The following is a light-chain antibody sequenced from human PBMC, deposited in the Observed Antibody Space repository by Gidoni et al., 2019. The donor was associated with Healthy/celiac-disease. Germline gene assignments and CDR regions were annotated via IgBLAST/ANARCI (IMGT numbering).Light chain of an antibody. V-gene: IGKV3-20*01. CDR2: GAS. CDR3: QQYGSSPYT. Sequence: EIVLTQSPGTLSLSPGARATLSCTASQSVASSYLAWYQQKPGQAPRLLIYGASTRATGIPDRFSGSGSGTDCTLTISRLEPEDFAVYYCQQYGSSPYTFGQGTKLEIK. J-gene: IGKJ2*01. CDR1: QSVASSY.